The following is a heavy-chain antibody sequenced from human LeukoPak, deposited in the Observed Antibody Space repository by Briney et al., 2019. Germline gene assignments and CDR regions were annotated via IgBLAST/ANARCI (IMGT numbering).Heavy chain of an antibody. CDR1: GGSISSYY. CDR3: ARHSLSTSSIYYYYYMDV. Sequence: SETLSLTCTVPGGSISSYYWSWIRQPPAKGLEWIGYIYTSGSTNYNPSLKSRVTMSVDTSKNQFSLKPSCVTAADTAVYYCARHSLSTSSIYYYYYMDVWGKGTTVTVSS. J-gene: IGHJ6*03. D-gene: IGHD2-2*01. V-gene: IGHV4-4*09. CDR2: IYTSGST.